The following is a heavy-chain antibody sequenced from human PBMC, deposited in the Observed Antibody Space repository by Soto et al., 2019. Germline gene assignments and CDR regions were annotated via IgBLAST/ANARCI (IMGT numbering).Heavy chain of an antibody. D-gene: IGHD6-13*01. V-gene: IGHV4-34*01. CDR1: GGSFSGYY. J-gene: IGHJ5*02. Sequence: PSGTLALTCAVCGGSFSGYYWSWIRQPPGKGLEWIGEINHSGSTNYNPSLKSRVTISVDTSKNQFSLKLSSVTAADTAVYYCAGAAEGWFDPWGQGTLVTVSS. CDR3: AGAAEGWFDP. CDR2: INHSGST.